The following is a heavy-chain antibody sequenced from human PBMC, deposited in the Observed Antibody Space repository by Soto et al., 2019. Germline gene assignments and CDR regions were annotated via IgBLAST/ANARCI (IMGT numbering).Heavy chain of an antibody. D-gene: IGHD6-6*01. Sequence: GGSLRLSXAASGFTFSGSAMHWVRQASGKGLEWVGRIRSKANSYATVYAASVKGRFTISRDDSKNTAYLQMNSLKTEDTALYYCTRPQPSSSRCMDVWGQGTTVTVSS. CDR2: IRSKANSYAT. CDR3: TRPQPSSSRCMDV. V-gene: IGHV3-73*01. J-gene: IGHJ6*02. CDR1: GFTFSGSA.